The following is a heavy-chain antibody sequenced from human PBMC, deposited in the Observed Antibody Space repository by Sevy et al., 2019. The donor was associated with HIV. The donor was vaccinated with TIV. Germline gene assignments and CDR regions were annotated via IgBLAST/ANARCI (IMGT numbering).Heavy chain of an antibody. CDR2: IRGSGGST. CDR3: HGDYDSSQLASYYYYGIDV. CDR1: GFMFSSYA. D-gene: IGHD3-22*01. Sequence: GGSLRFSCAASGFMFSSYAMSWVRQAPGKGLEWVSTIRGSGGSTYYADSVKGRFTISRDNSKNTLYLQMNSLRAEDTAVYYCHGDYDSSQLASYYYYGIDVRGQGTTVTVSS. J-gene: IGHJ6*02. V-gene: IGHV3-23*01.